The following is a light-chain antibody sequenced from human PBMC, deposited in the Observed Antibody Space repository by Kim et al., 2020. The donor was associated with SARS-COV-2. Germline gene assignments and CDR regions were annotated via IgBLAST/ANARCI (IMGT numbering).Light chain of an antibody. V-gene: IGLV2-14*03. CDR3: TSYRSSGYV. Sequence: QSALTQPASASGSPGQSITISCTGTSSDVGGYNYVSWYQQYPGKAPKLIIYDVIKRPSGVSNRFSGSKSGNTASLTISGLQAEDEAAYYCTSYRSSGYVFGAGTKVTVL. CDR1: SSDVGGYNY. CDR2: DVI. J-gene: IGLJ1*01.